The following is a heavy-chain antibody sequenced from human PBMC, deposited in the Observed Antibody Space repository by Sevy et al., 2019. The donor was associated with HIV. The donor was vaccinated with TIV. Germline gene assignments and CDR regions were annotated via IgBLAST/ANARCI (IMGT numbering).Heavy chain of an antibody. J-gene: IGHJ6*02. CDR2: ISSSGSTI. Sequence: GGSLRLSCAASGFTFSSYEMNWVRQAPGKGLEWVSYISSSGSTIYYADSVKGRFTISRDNAKNSLYLQMNSLRAEDTAVYYCAGEESMVRGVITIDTYYYYGMDVWGQGTTVTVSS. V-gene: IGHV3-48*03. CDR1: GFTFSSYE. D-gene: IGHD3-10*01. CDR3: AGEESMVRGVITIDTYYYYGMDV.